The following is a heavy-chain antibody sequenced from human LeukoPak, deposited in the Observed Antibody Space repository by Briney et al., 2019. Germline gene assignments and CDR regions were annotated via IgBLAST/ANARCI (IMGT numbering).Heavy chain of an antibody. J-gene: IGHJ3*02. D-gene: IGHD3-3*01. Sequence: GGSLRLSCAASGFTFSSYAMSWVRQAPGKGLEWVSAISSGGSTYYADSVKGRFTISRDNTKNSLYLQMNSLRAGDTAVYYCARDTDDFQGLDIWGQGTMVTVSS. CDR1: GFTFSSYA. CDR3: ARDTDDFQGLDI. CDR2: ISSGGST. V-gene: IGHV3-23*01.